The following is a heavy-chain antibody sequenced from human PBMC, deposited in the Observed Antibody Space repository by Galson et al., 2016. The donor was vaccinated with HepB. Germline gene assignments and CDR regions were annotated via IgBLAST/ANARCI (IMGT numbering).Heavy chain of an antibody. CDR2: IYWDNGK. J-gene: IGHJ5*02. Sequence: ALVKPTQTLTLTCTFSGFSLSTPGVGVGWVRQPPGKALEWLANIYWDNGKRYNPSLRSRITLNKDTSKNEVVLTLANMDPADTATYFCAHSRPDVLRFNWFDPWGQGTLVTVPS. CDR3: AHSRPDVLRFNWFDP. D-gene: IGHD3-3*01. CDR1: GFSLSTPGVG. V-gene: IGHV2-5*02.